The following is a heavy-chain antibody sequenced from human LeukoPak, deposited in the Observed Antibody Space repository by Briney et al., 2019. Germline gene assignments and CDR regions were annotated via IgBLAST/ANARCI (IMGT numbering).Heavy chain of an antibody. V-gene: IGHV3-33*06. D-gene: IGHD5-12*01. J-gene: IGHJ4*02. CDR3: AKGGYSGYDLPFDY. CDR1: GFTFSSYG. Sequence: GRSLRLSCAASGFTFSSYGMHWVRQAPGKGLEWVAVIWYDGSNKYYADFVKGRFTISRDNSKNTLYLQMNSLRAEDTAVYYCAKGGYSGYDLPFDYWGQGTLVTVSS. CDR2: IWYDGSNK.